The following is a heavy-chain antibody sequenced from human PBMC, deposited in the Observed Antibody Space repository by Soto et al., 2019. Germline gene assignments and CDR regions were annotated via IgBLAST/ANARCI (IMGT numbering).Heavy chain of an antibody. D-gene: IGHD6-13*01. J-gene: IGHJ4*02. CDR2: FIPTFGRA. V-gene: IGHV1-69*01. CDR3: AMEAVGQQLTSPPDY. CDR1: GGTFSSYA. Sequence: QVQLVQSGAEVKKPGSSVKVSCKASGGTFSSYAISWVRQAPGQGLEWMGGFIPTFGRANNAQKFQGRVTITADQSTSTAYMDLSSLRSEDTAVYYCAMEAVGQQLTSPPDYWGQGTLVTVSS.